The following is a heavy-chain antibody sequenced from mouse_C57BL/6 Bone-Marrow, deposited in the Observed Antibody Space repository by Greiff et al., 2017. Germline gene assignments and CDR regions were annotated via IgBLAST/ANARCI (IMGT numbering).Heavy chain of an antibody. J-gene: IGHJ2*01. D-gene: IGHD2-4*01. CDR3: AREPIYYDYDGFPYYFDY. V-gene: IGHV5-4*01. CDR2: ISDGGSYT. CDR1: GFTFSSYA. Sequence: EVKLVESGGGLVKPGGSLKLSCAASGFTFSSYAMSWVRQTPEKRLEWVATISDGGSYTYYPDNVKGRFTISRDNAKNNLYLQMSHLKSEDTAMYYCAREPIYYDYDGFPYYFDYWGQGTTLTVSS.